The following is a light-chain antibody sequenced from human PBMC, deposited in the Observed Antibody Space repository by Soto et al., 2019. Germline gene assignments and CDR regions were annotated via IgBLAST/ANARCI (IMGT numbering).Light chain of an antibody. CDR3: AAWDDSLNGRL. V-gene: IGLV1-44*01. CDR2: SNN. J-gene: IGLJ2*01. Sequence: QSVLTQPPSASGTPGQRVTISCSGSSSNIGINTVNWYQQLPGTAPKLLIYSNNLRPSGAPDRFSGSKSGTSASLAISGLQSEDEADYYCAAWDDSLNGRLFGGGTQLTVL. CDR1: SSNIGINT.